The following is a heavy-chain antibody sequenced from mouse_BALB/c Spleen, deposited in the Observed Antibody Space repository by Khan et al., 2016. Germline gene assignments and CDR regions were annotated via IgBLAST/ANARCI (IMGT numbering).Heavy chain of an antibody. V-gene: IGHV5-17*02. Sequence: EVELVESGGGLVQPGGSRKLSCAASGFTFSRFGMHWVRQTPEKGLEWVAYISSGSSTIYYADTLKGRFTISRDNPKNALCLQVTRLRSEDTAMYYCARGDYWGQGTTLTVSS. CDR3: ARGDY. CDR1: GFTFSRFG. CDR2: ISSGSSTI. J-gene: IGHJ2*01.